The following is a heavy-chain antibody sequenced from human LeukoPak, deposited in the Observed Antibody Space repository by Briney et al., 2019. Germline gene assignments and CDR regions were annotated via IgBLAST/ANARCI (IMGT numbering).Heavy chain of an antibody. CDR2: ISSSSTI. D-gene: IGHD2-21*02. CDR3: ARGPGGQVVTALI. V-gene: IGHV3-48*04. J-gene: IGHJ3*02. Sequence: GGSLRLSCAASGFTFSSYSMNWVRQAPGKGLEWVSYISSSSTIYYADSVKGRFTISRDNAKNSLYLQMNSLRAEDTAVYYCARGPGGQVVTALIWGQGTMVTVSS. CDR1: GFTFSSYS.